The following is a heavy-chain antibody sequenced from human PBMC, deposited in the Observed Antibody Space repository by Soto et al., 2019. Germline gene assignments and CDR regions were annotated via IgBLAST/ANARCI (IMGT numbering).Heavy chain of an antibody. CDR2: IIPILGIA. J-gene: IGHJ6*02. CDR1: GGTFSSYT. D-gene: IGHD6-13*01. CDR3: ARAWYSSSWSSSYYYYYYGMDV. Sequence: SVKVSCKASGGTFSSYTISWVRQAPGQGLEWMGRIIPILGIANYAQKFQGRVTITADKSTSTAYMELSSLRSEDTAVYYCARAWYSSSWSSSYYYYYYGMDVWGQGTTVTVSS. V-gene: IGHV1-69*02.